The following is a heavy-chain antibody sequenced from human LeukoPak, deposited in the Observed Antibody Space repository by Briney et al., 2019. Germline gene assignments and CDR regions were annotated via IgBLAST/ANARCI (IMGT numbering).Heavy chain of an antibody. Sequence: SVKVSCKAPAGTLSSYAISWVRQAPGQGLEWMGGIIPIFGTANYAQKFQGRVTITTDESTSAAYMELSSLRSEDTAVYYCARRAYYYDSSGLAPFDYWGQGTLVTVSS. CDR2: IIPIFGTA. CDR1: AGTLSSYA. CDR3: ARRAYYYDSSGLAPFDY. J-gene: IGHJ4*02. D-gene: IGHD3-22*01. V-gene: IGHV1-69*05.